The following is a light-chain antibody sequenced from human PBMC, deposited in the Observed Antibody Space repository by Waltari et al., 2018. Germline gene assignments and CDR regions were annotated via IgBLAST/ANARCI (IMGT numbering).Light chain of an antibody. CDR1: QSVGIN. CDR2: DAS. J-gene: IGKJ1*01. Sequence: EIVMTQSPATLYVSPGERAALSCRASQSVGINLAWYLQKPGQPPRLLIYDASTRGTGTPARFSGSGSGTECTLTISSLQSEDFGVYYCHQSNNWPPTWTFGQGTKVEIK. V-gene: IGKV3D-15*01. CDR3: HQSNNWPPTWT.